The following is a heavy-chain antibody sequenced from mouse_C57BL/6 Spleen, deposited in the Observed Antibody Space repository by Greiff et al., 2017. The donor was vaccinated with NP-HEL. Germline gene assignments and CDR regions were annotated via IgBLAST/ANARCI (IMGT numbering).Heavy chain of an antibody. V-gene: IGHV1-53*01. Sequence: QVQLQQPGADLVKPGASVKLSCKASGFTFTSYWMHWVQQRPGQGLEWIGNINPSTGGTNYTDKFTSKATLTVDKSSSTTYLQLSSLTSEDYAVYYCARKDYGSSYYFDYWGQGTTLTVSS. CDR2: INPSTGGT. CDR1: GFTFTSYW. D-gene: IGHD1-1*01. CDR3: ARKDYGSSYYFDY. J-gene: IGHJ2*01.